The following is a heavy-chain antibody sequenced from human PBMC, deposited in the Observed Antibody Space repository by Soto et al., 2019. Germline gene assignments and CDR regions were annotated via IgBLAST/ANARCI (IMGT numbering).Heavy chain of an antibody. CDR3: ARANFYYDILTGYTYYFDY. V-gene: IGHV1-18*01. D-gene: IGHD3-9*01. CDR1: SYTFTSYG. CDR2: ISAYNGNT. Sequence: ASVKVSCKASSYTFTSYGISWVRQAPGQGLEWMGWISAYNGNTNYAQKLQGRVTMTTDTSTSTAYMELRSLRSDDTAVYYCARANFYYDILTGYTYYFDYWGQGTLVTVSS. J-gene: IGHJ4*02.